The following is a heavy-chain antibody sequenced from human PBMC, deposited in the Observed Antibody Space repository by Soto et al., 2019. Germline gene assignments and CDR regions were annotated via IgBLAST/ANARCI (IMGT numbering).Heavy chain of an antibody. Sequence: PGGSLRLSCAAPGFTFSSFAMSWVRQAPGKGLEWVSRISGSGVETHYADSVNGRFTISRDNSNNTLYLQMNSLRVEDTAIYYCANGRNWFDPWGQGTLVTVPQ. V-gene: IGHV3-23*01. J-gene: IGHJ5*02. CDR3: ANGRNWFDP. CDR2: ISGSGVET. CDR1: GFTFSSFA.